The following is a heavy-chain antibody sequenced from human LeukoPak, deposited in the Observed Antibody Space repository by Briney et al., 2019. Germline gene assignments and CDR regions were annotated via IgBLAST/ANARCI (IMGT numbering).Heavy chain of an antibody. V-gene: IGHV3-11*04. J-gene: IGHJ4*02. D-gene: IGHD2-15*01. CDR3: ARDVSGGSAALDY. CDR1: GFTFSDYY. Sequence: GGSLRLSCAASGFTFSDYYMSRIRQAPGKGLEWVSYISSSGSTIYYADSVKGRFTISRDNAKNSLYLQMNSLRAEDTAVYYCARDVSGGSAALDYWGQGTLVTVSS. CDR2: ISSSGSTI.